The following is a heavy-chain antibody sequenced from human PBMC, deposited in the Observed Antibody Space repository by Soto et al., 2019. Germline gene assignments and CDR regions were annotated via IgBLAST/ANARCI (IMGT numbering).Heavy chain of an antibody. V-gene: IGHV4-34*01. CDR1: GGSFSGYY. CDR3: ARAHSTLTYYFDY. D-gene: IGHD2-8*01. J-gene: IGHJ4*02. CDR2: INHSGST. Sequence: SETLSLTCAVYGGSFSGYYWSWIRQPPGKGLEWIGEINHSGSTNYNPSLKSRVTISVDTSKNQFSLKLSSVTAADTAVYYCARAHSTLTYYFDYWGQGTLVTVSS.